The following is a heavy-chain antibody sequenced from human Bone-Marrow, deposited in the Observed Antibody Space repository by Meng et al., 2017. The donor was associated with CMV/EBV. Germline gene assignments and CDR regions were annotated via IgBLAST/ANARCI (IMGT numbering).Heavy chain of an antibody. J-gene: IGHJ4*02. CDR1: GYTFTGYY. V-gene: IGHV1-2*02. Sequence: ASVKVSCKASGYTFTGYYMHWVQQAPGQGLEWMGWINPNSGGTNYAQKFQGRVTMTRDTSISTAYMELSRLRSDDTAVYYCATSPGWLQPTRFDYWGQGTLVTVSS. D-gene: IGHD5-24*01. CDR2: INPNSGGT. CDR3: ATSPGWLQPTRFDY.